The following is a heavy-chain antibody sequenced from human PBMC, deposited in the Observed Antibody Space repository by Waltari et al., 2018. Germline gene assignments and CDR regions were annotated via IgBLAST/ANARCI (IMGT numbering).Heavy chain of an antibody. CDR2: IGTAGDT. CDR3: ARAIPYSGSYYDYYYYGMDV. V-gene: IGHV3-13*01. J-gene: IGHJ6*02. CDR1: GFTFSSYA. D-gene: IGHD1-26*01. Sequence: EVQLVESGGGLVQPGGSLRLSCSASGFTFSSYALHWVRQATGKGLEWVSAIGTAGDTYYPGSVKGRFTISRENAKNSLYLQMNSLRAGDTAVYYCARAIPYSGSYYDYYYYGMDVWGQGTTVTVSS.